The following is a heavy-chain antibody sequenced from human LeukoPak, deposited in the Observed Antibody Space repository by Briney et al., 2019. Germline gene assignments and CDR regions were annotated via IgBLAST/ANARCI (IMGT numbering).Heavy chain of an antibody. J-gene: IGHJ4*02. CDR1: GFTFSSYA. D-gene: IGHD3-16*02. Sequence: PGGSLRLSCAASGFTFSSYAMSWVRQAPGKGLEWVSAISGSGGSTYYADSVKGRFTISRDNSESTLYLQMNSLRAEGTAVYYCAKVSYDYVWGSYRPRTYYSEYWGQGTLVTVSS. CDR2: ISGSGGST. V-gene: IGHV3-23*01. CDR3: AKVSYDYVWGSYRPRTYYSEY.